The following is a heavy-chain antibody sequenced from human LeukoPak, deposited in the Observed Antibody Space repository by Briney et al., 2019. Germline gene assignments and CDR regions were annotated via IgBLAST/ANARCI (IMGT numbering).Heavy chain of an antibody. J-gene: IGHJ4*02. CDR2: ISYDGSNK. V-gene: IGHV3-30*18. CDR1: GFTFSSYG. Sequence: GRSLRLSCAASGFTFSSYGMHWVRQAPGKGLEWVAVISYDGSNKYYADSVKGRFTISRDNSKNTLYLQMNSLRAEDTAVYYCAKGGSSIGVVIMDYWGQGTLVTVSS. CDR3: AKGGSSIGVVIMDY. D-gene: IGHD3-3*01.